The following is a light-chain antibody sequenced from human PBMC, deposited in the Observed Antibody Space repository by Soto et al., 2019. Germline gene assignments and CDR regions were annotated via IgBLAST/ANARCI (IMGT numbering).Light chain of an antibody. CDR1: QSISSY. J-gene: IGKJ1*01. V-gene: IGKV1-39*01. CDR3: QHYNSYSEA. CDR2: GAY. Sequence: DIQMTQSTSSLSASVGDRVTITCRASQSISSYLNWYQQKPGKAPKLLIYGAYSLQSGVPSRFSGSGSGTDFTLTISSLQPDDFATYYCQHYNSYSEAFGQGTRWIS.